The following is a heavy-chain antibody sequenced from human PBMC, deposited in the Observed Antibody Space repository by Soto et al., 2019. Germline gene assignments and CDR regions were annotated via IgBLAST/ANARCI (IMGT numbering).Heavy chain of an antibody. CDR2: IYYSGST. D-gene: IGHD4-17*01. V-gene: IGHV4-61*08. CDR3: ANYPTTVTSDY. Sequence: SETLSLTCTVSGGSVCSGGYYWSWIRQPPGKGLEWIGYIYYSGSTNYNPSLKSRVTISVDTSKKQFSLKLSSVTAADTAVYYCANYPTTVTSDYWGQGTLLTVSS. J-gene: IGHJ4*02. CDR1: GGSVCSGGYY.